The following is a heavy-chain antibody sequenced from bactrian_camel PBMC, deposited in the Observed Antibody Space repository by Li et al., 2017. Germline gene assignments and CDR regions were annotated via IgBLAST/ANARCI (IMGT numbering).Heavy chain of an antibody. CDR1: RYTPC. V-gene: IGHV3S55*01. CDR3: AASYLTYSCTATLAKTQVPY. D-gene: IGHD4*01. CDR2: VRSDGYT. J-gene: IGHJ4*01. Sequence: VQLVESGGGTVQAGGSLRLSCAASRYTPCMGWFRQVPGKEREGVATVRSDGYTSYADSVKGRFTIAKDNAKKSLYLQMNGLQPEDTAVYYCAASYLTYSCTATLAKTQVPYWGQGTQVTVS.